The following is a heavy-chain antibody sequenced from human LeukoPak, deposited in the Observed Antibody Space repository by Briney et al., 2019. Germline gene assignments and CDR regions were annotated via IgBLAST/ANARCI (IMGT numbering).Heavy chain of an antibody. CDR3: ASGYSSGYESYFDI. J-gene: IGHJ3*02. CDR2: IYYSGST. CDR1: GGSISSSYYY. Sequence: SETLSLTCTVSGGSISSSYYYWGWIRQPPGKGLEWTGSIYYSGSTYYNPSLKSRVTISVDTSKNRFSLKLSSVTAADTAVYYCASGYSSGYESYFDIWGQGAMVTVSS. V-gene: IGHV4-39*01. D-gene: IGHD6-19*01.